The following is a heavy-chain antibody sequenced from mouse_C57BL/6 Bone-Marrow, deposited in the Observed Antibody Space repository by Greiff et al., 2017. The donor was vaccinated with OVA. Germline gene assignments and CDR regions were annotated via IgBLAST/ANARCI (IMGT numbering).Heavy chain of an antibody. D-gene: IGHD3-3*01. J-gene: IGHJ1*03. CDR2: IYIGTGYT. CDR1: GYTFTSYG. V-gene: IGHV1-58*01. CDR3: ARGAGAPYFDV. Sequence: VQLQQSGAELVRPGSSVKMSCKTSGYTFTSYGINWVKQRPGQGLEWIGYIYIGTGYTEYNEKFKGKATLTSDTSSSTAYMQLSSLTSEDSAIYFCARGAGAPYFDVWGTGTTVTVSS.